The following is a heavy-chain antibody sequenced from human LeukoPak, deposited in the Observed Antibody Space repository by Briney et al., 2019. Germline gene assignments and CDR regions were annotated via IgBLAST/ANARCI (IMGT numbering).Heavy chain of an antibody. V-gene: IGHV4-39*01. Sequence: PSETLSLTCAVSGGSISSNSYYWGWIRQPSGKGLEWIGSIYYSGSTYYNPSLKSRVTISVDTSKNQFSLKLSSVTAADTAVYYCARHRRQLLWFGELLGWFDPWGQGTLVTVSS. CDR2: IYYSGST. D-gene: IGHD3-10*01. CDR3: ARHRRQLLWFGELLGWFDP. J-gene: IGHJ5*02. CDR1: GGSISSNSYY.